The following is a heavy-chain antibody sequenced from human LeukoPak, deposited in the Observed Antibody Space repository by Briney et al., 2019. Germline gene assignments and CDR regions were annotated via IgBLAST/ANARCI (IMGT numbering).Heavy chain of an antibody. CDR2: INHSGST. Sequence: SETLSLTCAVYGGSFSGYYWSWIRQPPGKGLEWIGEINHSGSTNYNPSLKSRVTISVDTSKNQFSLKLSSVTAAGTAVYYCARHSRAAGTLFDYWGQGTLVTVSS. CDR3: ARHSRAAGTLFDY. V-gene: IGHV4-34*01. CDR1: GGSFSGYY. D-gene: IGHD6-13*01. J-gene: IGHJ4*02.